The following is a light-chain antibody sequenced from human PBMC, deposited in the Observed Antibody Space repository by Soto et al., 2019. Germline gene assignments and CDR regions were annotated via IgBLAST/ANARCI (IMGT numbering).Light chain of an antibody. J-gene: IGKJ4*02. V-gene: IGKV3-15*01. CDR1: QDVTTN. Sequence: EIRMTQFPATVSASPGEGVTVACRAAQDVTTNFAWYQVKRGQPPRLLIHDISTRATGVPARFRGSGSGTEFTLSISGGQSNDFANYCCRPYNKWPLTFGEGTKVDIK. CDR2: DIS. CDR3: RPYNKWPLT.